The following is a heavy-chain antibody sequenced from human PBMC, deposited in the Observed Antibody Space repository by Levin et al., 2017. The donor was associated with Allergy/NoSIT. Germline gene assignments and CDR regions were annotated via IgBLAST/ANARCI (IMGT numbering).Heavy chain of an antibody. CDR2: ISGSGDST. J-gene: IGHJ4*02. CDR1: GFTFSSYA. V-gene: IGHV3-23*01. CDR3: AKAGFEGRGNDLELDY. D-gene: IGHD3-3*01. Sequence: GESLKISCAASGFTFSSYAMSWVRRAPGKGLEWVSAISGSGDSTYYADSVKGRFTISRDNSKNTLYLQMNSLRAEDTAVYYCAKAGFEGRGNDLELDYWGQGTLVTVSS.